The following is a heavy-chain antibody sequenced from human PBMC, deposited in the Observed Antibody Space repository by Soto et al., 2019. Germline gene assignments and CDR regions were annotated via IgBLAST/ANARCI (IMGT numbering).Heavy chain of an antibody. CDR1: GGSISGYY. Sequence: QVQLQESGPGLVKPSETLSLTCTVSGGSISGYYWSWIRQPPGKGLEGIGDIYYSGGAKYTPSLNSRVTTSRDPSKRQCPRKPNSMTAANKPVYYCARDIAGLPGGIAHWIDTSGQGTLVTGSS. CDR2: IYYSGGA. J-gene: IGHJ5*02. D-gene: IGHD6-13*01. V-gene: IGHV4-59*01. CDR3: ARDIAGLPGGIAHWIDT.